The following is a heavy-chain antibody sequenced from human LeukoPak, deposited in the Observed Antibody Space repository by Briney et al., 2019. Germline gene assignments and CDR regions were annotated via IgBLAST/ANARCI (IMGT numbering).Heavy chain of an antibody. Sequence: GGSLRLSCAASGFTFSSYAMSWVRQAPGKGLEWVSAISGSGGSTYYADSGQGRFTIARDNSKNTLYQQMNSLRAEDTAVYYCAKGRPHYYDSSGYYYFDFWAQGTLVTVSS. CDR1: GFTFSSYA. V-gene: IGHV3-23*01. D-gene: IGHD3-22*01. CDR2: ISGSGGST. J-gene: IGHJ4*02. CDR3: AKGRPHYYDSSGYYYFDF.